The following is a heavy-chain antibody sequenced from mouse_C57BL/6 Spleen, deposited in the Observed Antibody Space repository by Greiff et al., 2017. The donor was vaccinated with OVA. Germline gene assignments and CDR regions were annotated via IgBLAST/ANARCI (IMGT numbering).Heavy chain of an antibody. V-gene: IGHV1-82*01. CDR3: ARSAYSNYEFAY. CDR1: GYAFSSSW. Sequence: QVQLQQSGPELVKPGASVKISCKASGYAFSSSWMNWVKQRPGKGLEWIGRIYPGDGDTNYNGKFKGKATLTADKSSSTAYMQLSSLTSEDSAVYFCARSAYSNYEFAYWGQGILVTVSA. J-gene: IGHJ3*01. D-gene: IGHD2-5*01. CDR2: IYPGDGDT.